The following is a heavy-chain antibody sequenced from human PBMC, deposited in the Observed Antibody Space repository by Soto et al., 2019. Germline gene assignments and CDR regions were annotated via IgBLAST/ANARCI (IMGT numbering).Heavy chain of an antibody. V-gene: IGHV3-30-3*01. CDR1: GFTFSSYA. J-gene: IGHJ3*02. CDR3: ARDQYYGGSYAFDI. CDR2: ISYDGSNK. Sequence: QVQLVESGGGVVQPGRSLRLSCAASGFTFSSYAMHWVRQAPGKGLEWGAVISYDGSNKYYADSVKGRFTISRDNSKNTLYLQMNSLRAEDTAVYYCARDQYYGGSYAFDIWGQGTMVTVSS. D-gene: IGHD4-17*01.